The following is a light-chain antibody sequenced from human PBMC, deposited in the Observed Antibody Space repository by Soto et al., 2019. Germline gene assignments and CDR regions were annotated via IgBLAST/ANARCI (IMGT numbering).Light chain of an antibody. J-gene: IGKJ1*01. CDR1: QSISSY. V-gene: IGKV1-39*01. CDR3: HQRQSWPRT. CDR2: KAS. Sequence: DIQMTQSPSSLSASVGDRVTITCRASQSISSYLNWYQQKPGKAPKLLIYKASTLKSGVPSRFSGSGSGTEFTLTISDVQPEDFALYYCHQRQSWPRTFGQGTKVDI.